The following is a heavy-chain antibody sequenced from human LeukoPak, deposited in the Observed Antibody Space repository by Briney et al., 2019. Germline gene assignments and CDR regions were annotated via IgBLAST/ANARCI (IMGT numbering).Heavy chain of an antibody. CDR2: MNPNSGNT. Sequence: GASVKVSCKASGYTFTSYDINWVRQATGQGLEWMGWMNPNSGNTGYAQKFQGRATITRNTSISTAYMELSSLRSDDTAVYYCARDNSGWYLYYYYYYMDVWGKGTTVTISS. D-gene: IGHD6-19*01. J-gene: IGHJ6*03. CDR1: GYTFTSYD. CDR3: ARDNSGWYLYYYYYYMDV. V-gene: IGHV1-8*03.